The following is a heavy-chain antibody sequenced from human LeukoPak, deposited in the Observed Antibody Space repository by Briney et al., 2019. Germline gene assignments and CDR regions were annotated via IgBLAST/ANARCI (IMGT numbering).Heavy chain of an antibody. J-gene: IGHJ4*02. D-gene: IGHD6-6*01. V-gene: IGHV4-4*07. CDR3: ARFMGRPPGSSSSLYYLDY. CDR2: IYTSGST. Sequence: SETLSLTCTVSGGSISSYYWSWIRQPAGKGLEWIGRIYTSGSTNYNPSLKSRVTMSVDTSKNQFSLKLSSVTAADTAVYYCARFMGRPPGSSSSLYYLDYWGQGTLVTVSS. CDR1: GGSISSYY.